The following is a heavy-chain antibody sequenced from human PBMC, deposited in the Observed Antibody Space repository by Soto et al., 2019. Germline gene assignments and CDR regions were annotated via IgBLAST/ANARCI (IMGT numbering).Heavy chain of an antibody. Sequence: QVQLVQSGAEVKNPGASVKVSCKASGYTFTSYDINWVRQATGQGLEWMGWMNPNSGNTGYAQKFQGRVIMTRNTSISTAYLELSSLRSEDTAVYYCARETSGSYRLDYWGQGTLVTVSS. J-gene: IGHJ4*02. CDR1: GYTFTSYD. CDR3: ARETSGSYRLDY. CDR2: MNPNSGNT. V-gene: IGHV1-8*02. D-gene: IGHD1-26*01.